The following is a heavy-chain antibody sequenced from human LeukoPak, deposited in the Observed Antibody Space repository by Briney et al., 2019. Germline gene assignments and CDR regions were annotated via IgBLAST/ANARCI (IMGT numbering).Heavy chain of an antibody. CDR2: VYDIGST. CDR1: GGSIGSHY. D-gene: IGHD2-8*02. J-gene: IGHJ4*02. V-gene: IGHV4-59*11. Sequence: PSETLSLTCTVSGGSIGSHYWTWIRQTPGKGLEWIGYVYDIGSTKYNPSLKSRVTISVDTSKNQFSLRLSSVTAADTAVYYCARGGVLLGIDYWGQGTLVTVSS. CDR3: ARGGVLLGIDY.